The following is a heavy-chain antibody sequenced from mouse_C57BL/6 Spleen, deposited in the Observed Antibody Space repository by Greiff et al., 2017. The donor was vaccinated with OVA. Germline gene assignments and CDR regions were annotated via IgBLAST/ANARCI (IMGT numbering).Heavy chain of an antibody. CDR2: ISSGSSTI. D-gene: IGHD1-1*01. CDR1: GFTFSDYG. Sequence: DVMLVESGGGLVKPGGSLKLSCAASGFTFSDYGMHWVRQAPEKGLEWVAYISSGSSTIYYADTVKGRFTISRDNAKNTLFLQMTSLRSEDTAMYYCARGYGSSSYYFDYWGQGTTLTVSS. V-gene: IGHV5-17*01. CDR3: ARGYGSSSYYFDY. J-gene: IGHJ2*01.